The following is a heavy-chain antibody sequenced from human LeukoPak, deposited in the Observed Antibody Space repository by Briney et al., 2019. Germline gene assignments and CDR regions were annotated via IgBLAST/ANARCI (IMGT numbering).Heavy chain of an antibody. Sequence: ASVKVSCKASGYTFTSYDINWVRQAPGQGLEWMGWISAYNGNTNYAQKLQGRVTMTTDTSTCTAYMELRSLRSDDTAVYYCAREGGIARPPYLYYYIDVWGKGTTVTVSS. D-gene: IGHD6-6*01. CDR2: ISAYNGNT. V-gene: IGHV1-18*01. CDR3: AREGGIARPPYLYYYIDV. CDR1: GYTFTSYD. J-gene: IGHJ6*03.